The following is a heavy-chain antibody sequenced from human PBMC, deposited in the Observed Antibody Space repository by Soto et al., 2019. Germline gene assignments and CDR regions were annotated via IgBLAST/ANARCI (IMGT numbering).Heavy chain of an antibody. Sequence: QVQLQESGPGLVKPSETLSLTCTVSGGSISSYYWSWIRQPPGKGLEWIGYIYYSGSTNYNPSLKSRVTLSVDTSKNQFSLKLSSVTAADTAVYYCARDLDYYDSSGYQPGMDVWGQGTTVTVSS. J-gene: IGHJ6*02. D-gene: IGHD3-22*01. CDR1: GGSISSYY. CDR2: IYYSGST. CDR3: ARDLDYYDSSGYQPGMDV. V-gene: IGHV4-59*01.